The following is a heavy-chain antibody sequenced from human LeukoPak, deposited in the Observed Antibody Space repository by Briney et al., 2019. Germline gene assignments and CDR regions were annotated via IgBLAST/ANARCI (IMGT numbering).Heavy chain of an antibody. CDR2: ISGSGGST. V-gene: IGHV3-23*01. Sequence: PGGSLRLSCAASGFTFSSYAVSWVRQAPGKGLEWVSAISGSGGSTYYADSVKGRFTISRDNSKNTLYLQMNSLRAEDTAVYYCAKDSYGSGSLFDYWGQGTLVTVSS. CDR1: GFTFSSYA. CDR3: AKDSYGSGSLFDY. D-gene: IGHD3-10*01. J-gene: IGHJ4*02.